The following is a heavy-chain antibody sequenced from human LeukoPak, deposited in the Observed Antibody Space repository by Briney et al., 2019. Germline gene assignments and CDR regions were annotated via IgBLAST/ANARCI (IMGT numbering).Heavy chain of an antibody. CDR3: ARSGYSYGLIY. Sequence: SETLSLTCTVSGGSISSYYRSWIRQPPGKGLEWIGYIYYSGSTNYNPSLKSRVTISVDTSKNQFSLKLSSVTAADTAVYYCARSGYSYGLIYWGQGTLVTVSS. D-gene: IGHD5-18*01. J-gene: IGHJ4*02. CDR2: IYYSGST. V-gene: IGHV4-59*01. CDR1: GGSISSYY.